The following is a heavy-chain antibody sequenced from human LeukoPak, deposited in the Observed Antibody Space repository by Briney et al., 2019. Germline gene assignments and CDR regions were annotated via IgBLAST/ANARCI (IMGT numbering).Heavy chain of an antibody. J-gene: IGHJ5*02. D-gene: IGHD3-16*01. V-gene: IGHV4-38-2*02. CDR3: ARFTPQGYGWGGYNRFDP. Sequence: PSETLSLTCTVSGYSLSSGYYWGWIRQPPGKGLEWIGEINHSGSTNYNPSLKSRVTISVDTSKNQFSLNLTSVTAADTAVYYCARFTPQGYGWGGYNRFDPWGQGTLVTVSS. CDR2: INHSGST. CDR1: GYSLSSGYY.